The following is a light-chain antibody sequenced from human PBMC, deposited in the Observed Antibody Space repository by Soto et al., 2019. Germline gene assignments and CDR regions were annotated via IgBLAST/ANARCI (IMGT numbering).Light chain of an antibody. J-gene: IGKJ2*01. CDR1: QSISSY. Sequence: DIQMTQSPSSLSASVGDRVTITCRASQSISSYLNWYQQKPGKAPKLLIYAASSLQSGVPSRFSCSGSGTDFTLNISSLKPEDFATYYCQQSYSTPYTFGQGTKLEIK. CDR2: AAS. V-gene: IGKV1-39*01. CDR3: QQSYSTPYT.